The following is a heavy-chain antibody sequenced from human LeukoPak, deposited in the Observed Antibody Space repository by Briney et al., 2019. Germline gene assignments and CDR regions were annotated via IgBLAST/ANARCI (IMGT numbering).Heavy chain of an antibody. CDR2: INHSGST. D-gene: IGHD2-15*01. CDR3: ARHRWAIVVPYYMDV. J-gene: IGHJ6*03. V-gene: IGHV4-34*01. Sequence: SETLSLTCAVYGGSFSGYYWSWIRQPPGKGLEWIGEINHSGSTDYNPSLKSRVTISVDTSKNQFSLKLSSVTAADTAVYYCARHRWAIVVPYYMDVWGKGTTVTISS. CDR1: GGSFSGYY.